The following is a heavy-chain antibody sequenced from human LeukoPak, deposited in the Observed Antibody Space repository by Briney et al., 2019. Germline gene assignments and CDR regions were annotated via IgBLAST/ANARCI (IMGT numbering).Heavy chain of an antibody. Sequence: GGSLRLSCAASGFTFDDYAMHWVRQAPGKGLEWVSGICWNSGSIGYADSVKGRFTIPRDNAKNSLYLQMNSLRAEDTALYYCAKDNYYDILTGYHNYFDYWGQGTLVTVSS. CDR1: GFTFDDYA. D-gene: IGHD3-9*01. J-gene: IGHJ4*02. V-gene: IGHV3-9*01. CDR3: AKDNYYDILTGYHNYFDY. CDR2: ICWNSGSI.